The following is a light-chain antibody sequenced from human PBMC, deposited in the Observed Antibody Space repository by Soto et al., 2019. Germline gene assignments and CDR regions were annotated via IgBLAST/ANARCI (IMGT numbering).Light chain of an antibody. V-gene: IGLV2-23*02. Sequence: QSALTQPASVSGSPGQSITISCTGTNGDVGSYDLVSWYQQYPGKAPKLIIYEVNKRPSGVSNRFSGAKSGNTASLTISGLQIEDEADYDCCSYAGGNTLIFGGGTKVTVL. CDR2: EVN. CDR1: NGDVGSYDL. CDR3: CSYAGGNTLI. J-gene: IGLJ2*01.